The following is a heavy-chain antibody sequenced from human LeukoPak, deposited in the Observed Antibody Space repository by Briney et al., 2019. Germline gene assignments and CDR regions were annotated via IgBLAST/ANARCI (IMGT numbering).Heavy chain of an antibody. D-gene: IGHD3-22*01. Sequence: GGSLRLSCAASGFSFNTYGMHWVRQAPGKGLEWVAIIWYDGSSKYSVDSVKGRITISRDNSKNTLYLQMNSLRAEDTAVYYCARDSGDTRYYYDSSGYYPGYFDFWGQGTPVTVSS. V-gene: IGHV3-33*01. CDR2: IWYDGSSK. CDR3: ARDSGDTRYYYDSSGYYPGYFDF. J-gene: IGHJ4*02. CDR1: GFSFNTYG.